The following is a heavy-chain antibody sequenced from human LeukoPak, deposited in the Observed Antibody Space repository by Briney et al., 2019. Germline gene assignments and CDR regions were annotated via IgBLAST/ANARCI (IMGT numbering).Heavy chain of an antibody. CDR2: IYYSGST. D-gene: IGHD6-13*01. V-gene: IGHV4-30-4*01. CDR3: ARSPASGYSSILFDY. CDR1: GGSISSGDYY. Sequence: PSQTLSLTCTVSGGSISSGDYYWSWIRQPPGKGLEWIGYIYYSGSTYYNPSLKSRVTISVDTSKNQFSLKLSSVTAADTAVYYCARSPASGYSSILFDYWGQGTLVTVSS. J-gene: IGHJ4*02.